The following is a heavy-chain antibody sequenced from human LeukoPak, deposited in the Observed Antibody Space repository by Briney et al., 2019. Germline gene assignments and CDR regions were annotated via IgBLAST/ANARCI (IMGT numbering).Heavy chain of an antibody. J-gene: IGHJ6*03. CDR2: IYTNGST. CDR3: ARDVDYYYYYMDV. CDR1: GGSISSGSYY. Sequence: SETLSLTCTVSGGSISSGSYYWSWIRQPAGKGLEWIGCIYTNGSTNYNPSLKSRVTISVDTSKNQFSLKLSSVTAADTAVYYCARDVDYYYYYMDVWGKGTTVTISS. V-gene: IGHV4-61*02.